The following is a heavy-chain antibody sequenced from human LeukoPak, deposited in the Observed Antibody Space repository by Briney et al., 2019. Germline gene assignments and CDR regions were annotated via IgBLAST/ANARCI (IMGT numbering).Heavy chain of an antibody. V-gene: IGHV3-9*01. CDR2: ISWNSGSI. Sequence: GGSLRLSCAASGFTFDDYAMHWVRHAPGKGLEWVSGISWNSGSIGYADSVKGRFTISRDNAKNSLYLQMNSLRAEGTALYYCAKDESYQLLFYWFDPWGQGTLVTVSS. J-gene: IGHJ5*02. CDR3: AKDESYQLLFYWFDP. CDR1: GFTFDDYA. D-gene: IGHD2-2*01.